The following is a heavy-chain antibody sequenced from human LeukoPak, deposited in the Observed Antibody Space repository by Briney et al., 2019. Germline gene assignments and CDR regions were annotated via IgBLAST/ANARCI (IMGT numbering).Heavy chain of an antibody. CDR2: ITTSNSTI. CDR1: GFTFSSHS. J-gene: IGHJ5*02. CDR3: ISMIVVVTT. D-gene: IGHD3-22*01. V-gene: IGHV3-48*01. Sequence: GGSLRLSCAASGFTFSSHSMNWVRQAPGKGLDWVSYITTSNSTIYYADSVKGRFTISRDNSKNTLYLQMNSLRAEDTAVYYCISMIVVVTTWGQGTLVTVSS.